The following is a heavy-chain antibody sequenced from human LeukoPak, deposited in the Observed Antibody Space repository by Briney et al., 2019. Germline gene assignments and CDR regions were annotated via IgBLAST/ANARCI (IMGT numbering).Heavy chain of an antibody. CDR1: GFTFSSNH. CDR3: ARVINRGYGSGLDY. D-gene: IGHD3-10*01. V-gene: IGHV3-53*01. J-gene: IGHJ4*02. Sequence: GGSLRLSCAASGFTFSSNHMSWVRQAPGKGPEWVSVIYNGGTTYYADSVKGRFTTSRHNSENTLNLQMNSLRAEDTAVYYCARVINRGYGSGLDYWGQGALVTVSS. CDR2: IYNGGTT.